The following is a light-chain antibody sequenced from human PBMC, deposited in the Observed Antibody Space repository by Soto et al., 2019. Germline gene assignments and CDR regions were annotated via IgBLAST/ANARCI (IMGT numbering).Light chain of an antibody. CDR2: QAS. Sequence: DIQMTQSPSTLSASVGDKVTITCRASQSISTWLAWYQQKPGKAPKLLIYQASTLESGFPSRFSGSGSGTEFTLPISSLQPDDFANYYCQQYNSYQTFGQGTKVELK. CDR1: QSISTW. J-gene: IGKJ1*01. CDR3: QQYNSYQT. V-gene: IGKV1-5*03.